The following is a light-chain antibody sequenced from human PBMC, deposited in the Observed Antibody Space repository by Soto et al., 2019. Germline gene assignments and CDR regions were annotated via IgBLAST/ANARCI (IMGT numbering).Light chain of an antibody. J-gene: IGLJ1*01. Sequence: QSVLTQPASVSGSLGQSITISCTGTSSDVGAYNHVSWYQHHPGKAPKLIIYDVSNRPSGVSNRFSGSKSGHTASLTISGLQAEDEADYYCLSYTTSTTYVFGTGTKVTVL. V-gene: IGLV2-14*03. CDR1: SSDVGAYNH. CDR2: DVS. CDR3: LSYTTSTTYV.